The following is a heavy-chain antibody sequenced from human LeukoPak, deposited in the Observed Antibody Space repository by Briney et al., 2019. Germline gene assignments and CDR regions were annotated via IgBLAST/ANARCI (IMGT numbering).Heavy chain of an antibody. Sequence: RAGGSLRLSCAASGFSFSVFWMHWVRQAPGKGPVWVSRIKTDGSITDYADSVKGRFTISRDNAKNTLYLQMNSLRAEDTAVYYCARDPRGPIGYDHSGRDTFDYWGQGTLVTVSS. V-gene: IGHV3-74*01. CDR3: ARDPRGPIGYDHSGRDTFDY. J-gene: IGHJ4*02. CDR1: GFSFSVFW. D-gene: IGHD3-22*01. CDR2: IKTDGSIT.